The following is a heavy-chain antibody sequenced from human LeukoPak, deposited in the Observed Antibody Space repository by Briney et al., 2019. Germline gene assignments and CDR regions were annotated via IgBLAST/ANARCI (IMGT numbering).Heavy chain of an antibody. V-gene: IGHV4-30-2*01. Sequence: TSETLSLTCAVSGGSISSGGYSWSWIRQPPGKGLEWIGYIYHSGSTYYNPSLKSRVTISVDRPKNQFSLKLSSVTAADTAVYYCARGGLRGVFDYWGQGTLVTVSS. CDR3: ARGGLRGVFDY. CDR2: IYHSGST. J-gene: IGHJ4*02. CDR1: GGSISSGGYS. D-gene: IGHD2-8*02.